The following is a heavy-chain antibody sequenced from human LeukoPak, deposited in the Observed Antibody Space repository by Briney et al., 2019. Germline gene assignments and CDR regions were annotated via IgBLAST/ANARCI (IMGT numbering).Heavy chain of an antibody. D-gene: IGHD3-22*01. J-gene: IGHJ6*02. CDR2: IKQDGSEK. CDR1: GSTFSSYW. CDR3: ARRLDSSGYYWGNYYYYGMDV. V-gene: IGHV3-7*01. Sequence: GGSLRLSCAASGSTFSSYWVSWVRQAPGKGLEWVANIKQDGSEKYYVDSVKGRFTISRDNAKNSLYLQMNSLRAEDTAVYYCARRLDSSGYYWGNYYYYGMDVWGQGTTVTVSS.